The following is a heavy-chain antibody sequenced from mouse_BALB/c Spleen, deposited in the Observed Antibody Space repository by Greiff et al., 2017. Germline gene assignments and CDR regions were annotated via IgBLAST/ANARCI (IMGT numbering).Heavy chain of an antibody. Sequence: EVMLVESGPSLVKPSQTLSLTCSVTGDSITSGYWNWIRKFPGNKLEYMGYISYSGSTYYNPSLKSRISITRDTSKNQYYLQLNSVTTEDAATYYCARATMITTGGGFAYWGQGTLVTVSA. CDR2: ISYSGST. CDR1: GDSITSGY. J-gene: IGHJ3*01. CDR3: ARATMITTGGGFAY. V-gene: IGHV3-8*02. D-gene: IGHD2-4*01.